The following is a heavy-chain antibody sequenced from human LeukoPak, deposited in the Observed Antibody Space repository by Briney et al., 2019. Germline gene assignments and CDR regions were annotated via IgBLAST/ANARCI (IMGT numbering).Heavy chain of an antibody. D-gene: IGHD1-26*01. V-gene: IGHV3-30*18. CDR3: AKVREGHFDY. Sequence: GGSLRLSCAASGFTFSSYAMSWVRQAPGKGLEWVAVISYDGSNKYYADSVKGRFTISRDNSKNTLYLQMNSLRAEDTAVYYCAKVREGHFDYWGQGTLVTVSS. CDR1: GFTFSSYA. J-gene: IGHJ4*02. CDR2: ISYDGSNK.